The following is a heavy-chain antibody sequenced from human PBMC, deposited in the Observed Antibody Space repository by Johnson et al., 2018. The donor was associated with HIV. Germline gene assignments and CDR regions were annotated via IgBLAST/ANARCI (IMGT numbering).Heavy chain of an antibody. J-gene: IGHJ3*01. CDR2: IYRGRST. CDR3: AKDQWSSSWTNDAFDF. V-gene: IGHV3-66*01. D-gene: IGHD6-13*01. CDR1: GFIVSSNY. Sequence: VQLVESGGGLVQAGGSLRLSCTASGFIVSSNYMTWVRQASGKGLVWLSVIYRGRSTYYSPCVKCSLTTSRDNSKNKLYLQMNSLRAEDTAVYYCAKDQWSSSWTNDAFDFWGQGTMVTVSS.